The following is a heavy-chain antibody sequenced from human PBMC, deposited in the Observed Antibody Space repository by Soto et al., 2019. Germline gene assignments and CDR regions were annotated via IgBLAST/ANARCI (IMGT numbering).Heavy chain of an antibody. Sequence: ASVKVSCQASGYTFTSYDINWVRLATGQGLEWMGWMNPNSGNTGYAQKFQGRVTMTRNTSISTAYMELSSLRSEDTAVYYCARSDGPIYYYYMDVWGKGTTVTVSS. CDR1: GYTFTSYD. J-gene: IGHJ6*03. CDR3: ARSDGPIYYYYMDV. CDR2: MNPNSGNT. V-gene: IGHV1-8*01.